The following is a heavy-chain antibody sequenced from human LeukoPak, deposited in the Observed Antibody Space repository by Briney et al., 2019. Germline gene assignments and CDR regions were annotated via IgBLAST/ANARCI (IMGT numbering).Heavy chain of an antibody. D-gene: IGHD6-25*01. V-gene: IGHV4-31*03. J-gene: IGHJ5*02. CDR1: GGSISSGGYY. Sequence: KPSQTLSLACTVSGGSISSGGYYWSWIRQHPGKGLEWIGYIYYSGSTYYNPSLKSRVTISVDTSKNQFSLKLSSVTAADTAVYYCARIERFWFDPWGQGTLVTVSS. CDR3: ARIERFWFDP. CDR2: IYYSGST.